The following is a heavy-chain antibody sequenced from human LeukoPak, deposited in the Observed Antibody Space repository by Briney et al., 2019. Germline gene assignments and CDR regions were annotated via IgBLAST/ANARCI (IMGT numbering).Heavy chain of an antibody. CDR1: GFTFSSFA. CDR2: ITPNGGST. J-gene: IGHJ4*02. V-gene: IGHV3-64*01. CDR3: ARALGAAAGLFFDF. D-gene: IGHD6-13*01. Sequence: GGSLRLSCAASGFTFSSFAMHWVRQAPGKGLEYVSAITPNGGSTYYANSVKGRFIISRDNSKNTLYLQMGSLKVEDMAVYYCARALGAAAGLFFDFWGQGALVTVSS.